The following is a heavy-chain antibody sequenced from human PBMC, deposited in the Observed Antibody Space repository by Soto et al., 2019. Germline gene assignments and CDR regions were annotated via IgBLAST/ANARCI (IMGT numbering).Heavy chain of an antibody. Sequence: QPVGSLRFSCAASGFSFIDYAINWVRQVPGRGLEYVAGIGGRGGNAFYADSMKGRFSISRDNSKNTVYLHMHNLRVDDSAMYYCAKDRHSGDFAGSYDSWGQGTLVTVYS. V-gene: IGHV3-23*01. CDR1: GFSFIDYA. J-gene: IGHJ5*02. CDR2: IGGRGGNA. D-gene: IGHD2-21*02. CDR3: AKDRHSGDFAGSYDS.